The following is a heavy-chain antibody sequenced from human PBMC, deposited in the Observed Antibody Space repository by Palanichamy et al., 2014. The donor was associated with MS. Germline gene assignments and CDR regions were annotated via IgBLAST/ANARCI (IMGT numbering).Heavy chain of an antibody. D-gene: IGHD3-10*01. CDR1: GGSLSSNSYY. V-gene: IGHV4-39*01. CDR2: ISYSGST. J-gene: IGHJ4*02. CDR3: TRAYGPYYFDY. Sequence: QLQLQESGPGLVKPSETLSLTCTVSGGSLSSNSYYWGWIRQPPGKGLEWIGSISYSGSTYYNASLKSRVTLSVDTSKNQFSLRLSSVTAADTAVYYCTRAYGPYYFDYWGQGTLVTVSS.